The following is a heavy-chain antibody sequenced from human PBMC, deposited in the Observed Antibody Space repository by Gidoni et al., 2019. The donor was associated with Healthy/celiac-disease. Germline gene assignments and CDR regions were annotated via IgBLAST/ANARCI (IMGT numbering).Heavy chain of an antibody. CDR1: GFPFSSYS. CDR2: ISSSSSYI. D-gene: IGHD2-21*01. CDR3: ARSSQHTARGWFDP. Sequence: EVQLVESGGGLVKPGGSRGPSGAASGFPFSSYSMNWVRQAPGKGLEWVSSISSSSSYIYYADSVKGRFTISRDNAKNSLYLQMNSLRAEDTAVYYCARSSQHTARGWFDPWGQGTLVTVSS. J-gene: IGHJ5*02. V-gene: IGHV3-21*01.